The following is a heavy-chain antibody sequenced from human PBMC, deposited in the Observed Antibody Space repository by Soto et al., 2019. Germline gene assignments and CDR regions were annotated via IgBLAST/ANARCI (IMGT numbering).Heavy chain of an antibody. CDR2: ISDYGSTA. J-gene: IGHJ4*02. V-gene: IGHV3-74*01. CDR3: ARGPRVSATGTGAH. CDR1: GFTFSAYW. D-gene: IGHD1-1*01. Sequence: GGSLRLSCSVSGFTFSAYWMHWVRQVPGKGLTWVSRISDYGSTATYASSVKGRFVISRDKAKNSLYLEMNTLRADDSGLYYCARGPRVSATGTGAHWGRGTLVTVSS.